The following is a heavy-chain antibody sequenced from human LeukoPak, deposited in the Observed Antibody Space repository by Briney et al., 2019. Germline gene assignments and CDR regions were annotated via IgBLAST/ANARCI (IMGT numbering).Heavy chain of an antibody. CDR1: GGSITGYY. CDR3: ARRNKYDLHFDF. V-gene: IGHV4-4*09. CDR2: IYSSGGT. J-gene: IGHJ4*02. D-gene: IGHD2/OR15-2a*01. Sequence: SETLSLTCNVSGGSITGYYCSWIRQPPGKGLEWIGYIYSSGGTDYNPSLRSRVTISVDTPKNQFSLNLSSVTAADTAVYYCARRNKYDLHFDFWGQGTVVTVSS.